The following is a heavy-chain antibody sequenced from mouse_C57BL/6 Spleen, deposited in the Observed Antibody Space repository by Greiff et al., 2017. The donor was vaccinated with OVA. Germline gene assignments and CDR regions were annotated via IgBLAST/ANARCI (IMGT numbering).Heavy chain of an antibody. Sequence: QVHVKQSGAELVRPGASVTLSCKASGYTFTDYEMHWVKQTPVHGLEWIGAIDPETGGTAYNQKFKGKAILTADKSSSTAYMELRSLTSEDSAVYYCTRWPYYGSSFYAMDYWGQGTSVTVSS. J-gene: IGHJ4*01. D-gene: IGHD1-1*01. CDR2: IDPETGGT. CDR3: TRWPYYGSSFYAMDY. V-gene: IGHV1-15*01. CDR1: GYTFTDYE.